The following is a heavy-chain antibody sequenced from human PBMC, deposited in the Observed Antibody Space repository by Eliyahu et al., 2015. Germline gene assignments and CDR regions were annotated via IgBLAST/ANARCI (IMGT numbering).Heavy chain of an antibody. Sequence: QVQLQESGPGLVKPSETLSLTCTVSGXSISSYYWSWIRQPPGKGLEWIGYIYYSGSTNYNPSLKSRVTISVDTSKNQFSLKLSSVTAADTAVYYCARHQGTIFGVVRVPFDIWGQGTMVTVSS. CDR1: GXSISSYY. J-gene: IGHJ3*02. CDR2: IYYSGST. V-gene: IGHV4-59*08. D-gene: IGHD3-3*01. CDR3: ARHQGTIFGVVRVPFDI.